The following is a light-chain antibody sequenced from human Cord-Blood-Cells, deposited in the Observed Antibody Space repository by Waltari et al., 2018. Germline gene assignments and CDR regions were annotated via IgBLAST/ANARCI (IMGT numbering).Light chain of an antibody. J-gene: IGLJ3*02. Sequence: QSALTHPAPVSGSPGQSITIPCTGPSSHVGGYHYVPWYQQHPGKAPKLMIYYVSNRPSGFSNRFSGSKSGNTASLTISVLQAEDEADYYFSSYTSSSTPLVFGGGTKLTVL. CDR3: SSYTSSSTPLV. V-gene: IGLV2-14*01. CDR2: YVS. CDR1: SSHVGGYHY.